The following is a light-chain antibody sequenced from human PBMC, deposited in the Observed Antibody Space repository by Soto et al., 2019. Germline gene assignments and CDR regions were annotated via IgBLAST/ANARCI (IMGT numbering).Light chain of an antibody. J-gene: IGKJ2*01. Sequence: EIVLTQSPGTLSLSPGERATLSCRASQIVSTTYLAWYQQKPGQAPRLLIYGSSSRAPGIPDRFSGSGSGIDFTLTINRLEPEDFAVYYCQQYGTSPMYTFGQGTKLEI. V-gene: IGKV3-20*01. CDR1: QIVSTTY. CDR3: QQYGTSPMYT. CDR2: GSS.